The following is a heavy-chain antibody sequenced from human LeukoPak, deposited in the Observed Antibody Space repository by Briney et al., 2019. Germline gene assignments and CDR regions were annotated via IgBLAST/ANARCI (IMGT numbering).Heavy chain of an antibody. Sequence: GESLKISCKGSGYSFTSYWIGWVRQMPGKGLEWMGIIYPGDSDTRYSPSFQGQVTISADKSISTAYLQWSSLKASDTAMYYCARQGVGELLGNWFDPWGQGTLVTVSS. CDR2: IYPGDSDT. D-gene: IGHD1-26*01. CDR1: GYSFTSYW. J-gene: IGHJ5*02. CDR3: ARQGVGELLGNWFDP. V-gene: IGHV5-51*01.